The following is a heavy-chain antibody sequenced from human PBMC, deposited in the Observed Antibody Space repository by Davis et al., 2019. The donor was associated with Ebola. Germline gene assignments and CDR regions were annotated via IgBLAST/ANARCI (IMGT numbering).Heavy chain of an antibody. D-gene: IGHD4-17*01. CDR1: GFSFSNYG. CDR3: TRDEDGDYDFDY. V-gene: IGHV3-48*02. J-gene: IGHJ4*02. CDR2: ISTRNINI. Sequence: PGGSLRLSCEVSGFSFSNYGMTWVRQAPGKGLEWVAHISTRNINIKYADAVKGRFTISRDDAKNSLYLQMNSLRDEDTALYYCTRDEDGDYDFDYWGQGTLVTVS.